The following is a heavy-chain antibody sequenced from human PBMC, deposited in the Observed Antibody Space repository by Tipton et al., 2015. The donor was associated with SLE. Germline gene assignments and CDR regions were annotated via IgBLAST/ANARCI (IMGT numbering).Heavy chain of an antibody. D-gene: IGHD3-22*01. CDR3: ARGDYYDSKMVGLDV. CDR1: GGSMSSYY. V-gene: IGHV4-59*12. CDR2: IYYSGST. J-gene: IGHJ6*02. Sequence: TLSLTCTVSGGSMSSYYWSWIRQSPGKGLEWIGYIYYSGSTNYNPSLKSRVTISVDTSKNQFFLKLKSVTAADTAVYYCARGDYYDSKMVGLDVWGQGTTVTVSS.